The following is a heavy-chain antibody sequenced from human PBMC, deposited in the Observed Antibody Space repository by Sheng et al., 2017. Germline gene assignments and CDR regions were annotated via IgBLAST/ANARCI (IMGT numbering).Heavy chain of an antibody. V-gene: IGHV3-7*03. CDR2: VKQDESEK. CDR3: ARAWAQVGTAVPPLDH. D-gene: IGHD6-13*01. J-gene: IGHJ4*02. CDR1: GFTFRSYW. Sequence: EVRLVESGGGLVQPGGVPSRLSCAAAGFTFRSYWMTWVRQAPGKGLEWVANVKQDESEKYYVDSVKGRFTISRDNAKNSLYLQMNSLRAEDTAVYYCARAWAQVGTAVPPLDHWGQGTLVTVSS.